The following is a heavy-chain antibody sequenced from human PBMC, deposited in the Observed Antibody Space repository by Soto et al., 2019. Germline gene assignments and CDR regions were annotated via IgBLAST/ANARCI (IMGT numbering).Heavy chain of an antibody. D-gene: IGHD3-16*01. J-gene: IGHJ4*02. CDR1: GGSISDHY. Sequence: PSETLSLTCTVSGGSISDHYYMWIRQSPGKGLEYIGYIDNGGRTDYNPSLKSRVIISVDTSKNQFSLKLTSVTAADTAVFYGATGFYTWGVLFDFWGKGTPVTVSS. V-gene: IGHV4-59*11. CDR2: IDNGGRT. CDR3: ATGFYTWGVLFDF.